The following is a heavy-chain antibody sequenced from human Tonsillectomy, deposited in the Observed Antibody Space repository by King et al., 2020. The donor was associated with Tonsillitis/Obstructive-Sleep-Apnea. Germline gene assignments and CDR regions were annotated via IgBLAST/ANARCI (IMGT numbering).Heavy chain of an antibody. CDR3: ARLDREENWYFDL. J-gene: IGHJ2*01. V-gene: IGHV3-72*01. Sequence: VQLVESGGGLVQPGGSLRLSCAASGFTFSDHYMDWVRQAPGKGLEWVGRIRNKANSYTTQYAASVKGRFTISRDDSKNSLYLQMNSLKTEDTAVYYCARLDREENWYFDLWGRGTLAT. CDR2: IRNKANSYTT. CDR1: GFTFSDHY. D-gene: IGHD3-10*01.